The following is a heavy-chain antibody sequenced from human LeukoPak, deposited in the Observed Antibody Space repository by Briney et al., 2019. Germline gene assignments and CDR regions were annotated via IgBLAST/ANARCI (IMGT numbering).Heavy chain of an antibody. V-gene: IGHV4-59*12. CDR1: GGSISSYY. Sequence: PSETLSLTCTVSGGSISSYYWSWIRQPPGKGLEWIGYIYYSGSTNYNPSLKSRVTISVDTSKNQFSLKLSSVTAADTAVYYCAREIRDCSSTSCYSYLDYWGQGTLVTVSS. CDR2: IYYSGST. J-gene: IGHJ4*02. CDR3: AREIRDCSSTSCYSYLDY. D-gene: IGHD2-2*01.